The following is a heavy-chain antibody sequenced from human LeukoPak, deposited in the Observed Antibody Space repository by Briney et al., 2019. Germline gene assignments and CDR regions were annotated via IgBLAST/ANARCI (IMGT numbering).Heavy chain of an antibody. Sequence: GGSLRLSCAASGFAFSSYSMKWVRQAPGKGLEWVSQISSSSSSISYADSVKGRFTISRDNGKNSLYLQMNSLRAEDTAVYYCAKGQRVVAGLRSDYWGQGTLVTVSS. V-gene: IGHV3-48*01. CDR3: AKGQRVVAGLRSDY. CDR1: GFAFSSYS. J-gene: IGHJ4*02. D-gene: IGHD6-19*01. CDR2: ISSSSSSI.